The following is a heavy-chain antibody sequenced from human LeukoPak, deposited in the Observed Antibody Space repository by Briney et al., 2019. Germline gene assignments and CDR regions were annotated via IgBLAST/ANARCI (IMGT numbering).Heavy chain of an antibody. CDR3: AKHDYGDYRVNWFDP. CDR2: ISGSGGST. CDR1: GFTFSSYA. V-gene: IGHV3-23*01. J-gene: IGHJ5*02. Sequence: PGGSLRLSCAASGFTFSSYAMSWVRQAPGKGLEWVSAISGSGGSTYYADSVKGRFTISRDNSKNTLYLQMNSLRAEDTAVYYCAKHDYGDYRVNWFDPWGQGTLVTVSS. D-gene: IGHD4-17*01.